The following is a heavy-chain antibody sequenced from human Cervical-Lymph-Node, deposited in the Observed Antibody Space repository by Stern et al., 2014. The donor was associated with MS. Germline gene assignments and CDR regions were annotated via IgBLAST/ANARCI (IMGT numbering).Heavy chain of an antibody. V-gene: IGHV1-69*09. Sequence: QVQLGQSGAEVKKPGSSVNVSCKASGGTFSSSYAITWMRQAPGQGLEWMGRIIPMLGLPNYAQKFQGRVTITADTSTSTAYMELSSLRSEDTAVYYCARGVVTNRAAATLHNLFEPWGQGTLVTVSS. J-gene: IGHJ5*02. CDR3: ARGVVTNRAAATLHNLFEP. CDR2: IIPMLGLP. D-gene: IGHD2-15*01. CDR1: GGTFSSSYA.